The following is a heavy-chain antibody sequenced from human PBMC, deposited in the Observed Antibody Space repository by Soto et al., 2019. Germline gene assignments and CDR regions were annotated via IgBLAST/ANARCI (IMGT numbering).Heavy chain of an antibody. CDR2: IWYDGSNK. V-gene: IGHV3-33*01. J-gene: IGHJ4*02. CDR1: GFTSSSYR. Sequence: PGGSLRLSCAASGFTSSSYRMHWVRQAPGKGLEWVAVIWYDGSNKYYADSVKGRFTISRDNSKNTLYLQMNSLRAEDTAVYYCAREPFDYGGNSDGYYFDYWGQGTLVTVSS. D-gene: IGHD4-17*01. CDR3: AREPFDYGGNSDGYYFDY.